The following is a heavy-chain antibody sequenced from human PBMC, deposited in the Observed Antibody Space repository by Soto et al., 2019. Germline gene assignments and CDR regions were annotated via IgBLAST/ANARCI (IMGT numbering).Heavy chain of an antibody. D-gene: IGHD3-3*01. CDR2: IYHSGST. CDR1: GGSISSGGYY. J-gene: IGHJ6*02. CDR3: ASRNRYYDFWSGYYYYGMDV. Sequence: SETLSLTCTVSGGSISSGGYYWSWVRQPPGKGLEWIGEIYHSGSTNYNPSLKSRVTISVDKSKNQFSLKLSSVTAADTAVYYCASRNRYYDFWSGYYYYGMDVWGQGTTVTVSS. V-gene: IGHV4-39*07.